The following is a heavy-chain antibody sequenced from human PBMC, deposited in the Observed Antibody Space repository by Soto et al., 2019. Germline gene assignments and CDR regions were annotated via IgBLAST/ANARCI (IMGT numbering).Heavy chain of an antibody. CDR1: GLTMSSYP. Sequence: LRLSCAASGLTMSSYPMTWVRQAPGKGLQWVSSINVGGSTTYYADSVKGRFNISRDNSKNILYLQLSSLRTADTAVYYCAKDRASSWEGPSWGQGTLVTVSS. J-gene: IGHJ4*02. V-gene: IGHV3-23*01. CDR2: INVGGSTT. CDR3: AKDRASSWEGPS. D-gene: IGHD6-13*01.